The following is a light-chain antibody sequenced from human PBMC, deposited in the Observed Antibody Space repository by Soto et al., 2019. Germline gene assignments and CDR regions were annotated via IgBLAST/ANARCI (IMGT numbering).Light chain of an antibody. Sequence: DIQMTQSPSTLSSSVGDRVSITCRASHSISIWLAWYQQKPGKAPKLLIYKASSLESGVPSRFSGCGSGTEFTLTITSLQPDGFATYYCQQYNSYSPFGFGPGTKVDIK. V-gene: IGKV1-5*03. CDR1: HSISIW. CDR3: QQYNSYSPFG. CDR2: KAS. J-gene: IGKJ3*01.